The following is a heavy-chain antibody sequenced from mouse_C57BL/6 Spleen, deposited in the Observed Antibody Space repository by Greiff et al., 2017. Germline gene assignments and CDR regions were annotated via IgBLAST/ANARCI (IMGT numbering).Heavy chain of an antibody. D-gene: IGHD2-4*01. Sequence: QVQLKQSGAELVKPGASVKISCKASGYAFSSYWMNWVKQRPGKGLEWIGQIYPGDGDTNYSGKFKGKATLTADKSSSAAYLQLSSLTAEDSAVYFCAREDYVNYYAMDYWGQGTSVTVSS. CDR3: AREDYVNYYAMDY. V-gene: IGHV1-80*01. J-gene: IGHJ4*01. CDR2: IYPGDGDT. CDR1: GYAFSSYW.